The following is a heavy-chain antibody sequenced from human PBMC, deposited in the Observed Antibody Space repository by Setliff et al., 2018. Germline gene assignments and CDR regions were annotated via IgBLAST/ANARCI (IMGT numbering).Heavy chain of an antibody. CDR1: RFTFSNYW. V-gene: IGHV3-7*03. CDR3: AKVGELLSSAFDI. CDR2: IKEDGSEK. J-gene: IGHJ3*02. Sequence: GGSLRLSCAASRFTFSNYWMSWVRQAPGKGLEWVANIKEDGSEKYYVDSVKGRFTISRDNSKNTLYLQMNSLRAEDTAVYYCAKVGELLSSAFDIWGQGTMVTVSS. D-gene: IGHD1-26*01.